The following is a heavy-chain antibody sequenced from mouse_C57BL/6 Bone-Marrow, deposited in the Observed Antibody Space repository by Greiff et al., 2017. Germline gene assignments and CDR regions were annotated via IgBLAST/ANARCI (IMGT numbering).Heavy chain of an antibody. CDR3: AKSKAQSNYDY. J-gene: IGHJ2*01. V-gene: IGHV1-64*01. Sequence: QVQLQQPGAELVMPGASVKLSCKASGYTFTSYWMHWVKQRPGQGLEWIGMLHPTSGSTNYNEKFKSKATLTVDKSSSTADMQLSSLTSEDSAVYYCAKSKAQSNYDYWGQGTTLTVSS. D-gene: IGHD2-5*01. CDR1: GYTFTSYW. CDR2: LHPTSGST.